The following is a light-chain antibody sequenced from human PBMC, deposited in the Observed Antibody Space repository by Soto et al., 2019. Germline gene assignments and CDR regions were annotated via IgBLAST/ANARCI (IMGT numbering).Light chain of an antibody. CDR3: HHYHNWPMT. J-gene: IGKJ5*01. CDR2: GAA. Sequence: EIVLTQSPGTLSLSPGERVTLSCRASQSISNNHLAWYQQKPGQAPRLLIYGAATRATGIPARFSGSESGTEFTLTISSLQSEDFAVYYCHHYHNWPMTFGQGTRLEIK. CDR1: QSISNN. V-gene: IGKV3-15*01.